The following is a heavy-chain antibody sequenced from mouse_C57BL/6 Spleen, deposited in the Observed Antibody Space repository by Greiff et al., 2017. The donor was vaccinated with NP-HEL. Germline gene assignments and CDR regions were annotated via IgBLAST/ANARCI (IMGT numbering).Heavy chain of an antibody. D-gene: IGHD2-1*01. V-gene: IGHV1-82*01. CDR2: IYPGDGDP. CDR1: GYAFSSSW. J-gene: IGHJ2*01. Sequence: VQLQQSGPELVKPGASVKISCKASGYAFSSSWMNWVKQRPGKGLEWIGRIYPGDGDPNYNGKFKGKATLTADKSSSTADMQLSSLTSEDSAVYFWAREGGNYEGGDYWGQGTTLTVSS. CDR3: AREGGNYEGGDY.